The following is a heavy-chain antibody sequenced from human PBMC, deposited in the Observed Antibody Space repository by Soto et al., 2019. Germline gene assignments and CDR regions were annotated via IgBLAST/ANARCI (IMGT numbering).Heavy chain of an antibody. Sequence: QVQLVQSGAEVKKPGASVKVSCKTSGYTFTSYAIGWVRQAPGQGLGWMGWISAYNGNTNYAQKVQGRVTMTTDTSTSTAYMEVRSLTSDDTAVYYCARDSGSSTRDAFDIWGQGTMVTVSS. CDR3: ARDSGSSTRDAFDI. J-gene: IGHJ3*02. CDR2: ISAYNGNT. D-gene: IGHD1-26*01. CDR1: GYTFTSYA. V-gene: IGHV1-18*01.